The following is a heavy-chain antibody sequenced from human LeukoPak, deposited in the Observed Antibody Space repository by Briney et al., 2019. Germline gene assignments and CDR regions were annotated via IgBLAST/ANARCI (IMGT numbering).Heavy chain of an antibody. CDR3: ARYYYDSSGYYTFDI. V-gene: IGHV1-18*01. CDR1: GYPFTSYG. CDR2: ISTYNGNT. J-gene: IGHJ3*02. D-gene: IGHD3-22*01. Sequence: ASVKVSCKASGYPFTSYGITWVRQAPGQGLEWMGWISTYNGNTNYAHKLQGRVTITTDTSTSTAYMELRSLRSDDTAVYYCARYYYDSSGYYTFDIWGQGTMVTVSS.